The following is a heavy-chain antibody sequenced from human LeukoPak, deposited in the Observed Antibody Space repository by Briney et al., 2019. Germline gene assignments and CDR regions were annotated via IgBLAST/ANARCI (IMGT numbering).Heavy chain of an antibody. Sequence: SETLSLTCTVSGGSISSSSYYWGWIRQPPGKGLEWIGTFYYSGSTYYNPSLKSRVTISVDTSKNQFSLKLSSVTAADTAVYYCARGPLNWFDPWGQGTLVTASS. J-gene: IGHJ5*02. CDR1: GGSISSSSYY. V-gene: IGHV4-39*07. CDR3: ARGPLNWFDP. CDR2: FYYSGST.